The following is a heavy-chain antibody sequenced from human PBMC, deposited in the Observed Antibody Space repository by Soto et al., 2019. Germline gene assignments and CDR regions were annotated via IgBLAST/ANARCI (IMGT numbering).Heavy chain of an antibody. CDR2: MNPNSGNA. Sequence: ASVKVSCKASGYTFTSYDINWVRQATGQGLEWMGRMNPNSGNAGYAQKFQGRVTMTRNTSISTAYMELSSLRSEDTAVYYCARAPTGTARRYNWFDPWGQGTLVTVSS. CDR1: GYTFTSYD. J-gene: IGHJ5*02. V-gene: IGHV1-8*01. D-gene: IGHD1-1*01. CDR3: ARAPTGTARRYNWFDP.